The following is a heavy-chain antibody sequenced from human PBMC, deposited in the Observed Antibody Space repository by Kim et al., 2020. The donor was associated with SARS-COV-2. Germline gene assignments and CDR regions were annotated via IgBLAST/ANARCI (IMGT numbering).Heavy chain of an antibody. V-gene: IGHV3-7*04. Sequence: SSVDSVKGRFTISRDSTKNSLYLQMKSLRAEDTAVYYCARSSAGSWFFDYWGQGTLVTVSS. D-gene: IGHD6-13*01. J-gene: IGHJ4*02. CDR3: ARSSAGSWFFDY.